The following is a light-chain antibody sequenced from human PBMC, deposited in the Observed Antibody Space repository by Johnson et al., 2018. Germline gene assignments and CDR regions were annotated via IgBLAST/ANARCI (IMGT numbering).Light chain of an antibody. Sequence: QSVLTQPPSVSAAPGQKVTISCSGSSSNIGNNYVSWYQQLPGTAPKLLIYENNKRPSGIPDRFSGSKSGTYATLGITGLQTGDEAEYYCGTWDSSLSAGNVFGTGTKVTVL. CDR1: SSNIGNNY. J-gene: IGLJ1*01. CDR2: ENN. V-gene: IGLV1-51*02. CDR3: GTWDSSLSAGNV.